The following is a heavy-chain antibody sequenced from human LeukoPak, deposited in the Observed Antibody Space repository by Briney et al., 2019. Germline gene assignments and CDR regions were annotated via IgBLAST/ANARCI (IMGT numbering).Heavy chain of an antibody. CDR2: IYTSGST. CDR3: ARARRYSSYDLFDY. D-gene: IGHD5-12*01. V-gene: IGHV4-61*02. Sequence: SQTLSLTCTVSGGSISSGSYYWSWIRQPAGTGLEWIGRIYTSGSTNYNPSLKSRVTISVDTSKNQFSLKLSSVTAAATAVYYCARARRYSSYDLFDYWGQGTLVTVSS. J-gene: IGHJ4*02. CDR1: GGSISSGSYY.